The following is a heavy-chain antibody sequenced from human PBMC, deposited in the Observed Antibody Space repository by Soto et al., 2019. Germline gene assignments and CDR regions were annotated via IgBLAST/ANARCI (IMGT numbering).Heavy chain of an antibody. CDR2: IYYSGST. J-gene: IGHJ4*02. CDR3: ARGGGLQQLVPFDY. D-gene: IGHD6-6*01. V-gene: IGHV4-30-4*01. Sequence: QVQLQESGPGLVKPSQTLSLTCTVSGGSISSGDYYWSWIRQPPGKGLEWIGYIYYSGSTYYNPSLTSRVTISVHTSKNQFSLKLSSVTAADTAVYYCARGGGLQQLVPFDYWGQGTLVTVSS. CDR1: GGSISSGDYY.